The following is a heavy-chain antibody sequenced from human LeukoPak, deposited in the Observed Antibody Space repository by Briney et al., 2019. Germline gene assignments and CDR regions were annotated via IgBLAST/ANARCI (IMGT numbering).Heavy chain of an antibody. Sequence: SETLSLTCTVSGGSISSYYWTWIRQPPGKGLEWIGYIYYSGSTNYNPSLKSRVTLSVDTSKNQFSLNLSSVTAADTAVYYCARDPARYCSSTSCSYYYYYYMDVWGKGTTVTVSS. CDR2: IYYSGST. D-gene: IGHD2-2*01. CDR3: ARDPARYCSSTSCSYYYYYYMDV. J-gene: IGHJ6*03. CDR1: GGSISSYY. V-gene: IGHV4-59*01.